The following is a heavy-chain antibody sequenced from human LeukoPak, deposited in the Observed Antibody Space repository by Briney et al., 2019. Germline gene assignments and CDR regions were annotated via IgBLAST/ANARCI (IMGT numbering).Heavy chain of an antibody. V-gene: IGHV3-43*02. J-gene: IGHJ4*02. Sequence: TGGSLRLSCAASGFTFYDYAMHWVRQAPGKGLEWVSLISDDGSRTYYSDSVKGRFTISRDNSKNFLYLQMNSLRTEDTALYYCAKDLTQLYLAFDYWGQGTLVTVSS. CDR3: AKDLTQLYLAFDY. CDR1: GFTFYDYA. CDR2: ISDDGSRT. D-gene: IGHD5-18*01.